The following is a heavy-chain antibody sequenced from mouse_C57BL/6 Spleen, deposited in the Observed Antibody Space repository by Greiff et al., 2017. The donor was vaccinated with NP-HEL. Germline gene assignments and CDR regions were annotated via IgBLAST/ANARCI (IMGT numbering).Heavy chain of an antibody. J-gene: IGHJ3*01. CDR2: ISDGGSYT. D-gene: IGHD2-5*01. CDR1: GFTFSSYA. V-gene: IGHV5-4*01. Sequence: EVMLVESGGGLVKPGGSLKLSCAASGFTFSSYAMSWVRQTPEKRLEWVATISDGGSYTYYPDNVKGRFTISRDNAKNNLYLQMSHLKSEDTAMYYCAREYSNYVSFAYWGQGTLVTVSA. CDR3: AREYSNYVSFAY.